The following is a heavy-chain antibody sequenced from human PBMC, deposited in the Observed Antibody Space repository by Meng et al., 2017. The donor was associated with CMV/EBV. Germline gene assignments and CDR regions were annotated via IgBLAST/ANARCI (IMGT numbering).Heavy chain of an antibody. CDR2: IIPIFGTA. V-gene: IGHV1-69*05. Sequence: SVKVSCKASGGTFSSYAISWVRQAPGQGLEWMGGIIPIFGTANYAQKFQGRVTITTDESTSTAYMELSSLRSEDTAVYYCARSRPHCSSTSCYTGGVNYYYYGMDVWGQGTAVTVSS. CDR3: ARSRPHCSSTSCYTGGVNYYYYGMDV. CDR1: GGTFSSYA. J-gene: IGHJ6*02. D-gene: IGHD2-2*02.